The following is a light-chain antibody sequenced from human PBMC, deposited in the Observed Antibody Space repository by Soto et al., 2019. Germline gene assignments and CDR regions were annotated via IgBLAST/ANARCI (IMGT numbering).Light chain of an antibody. Sequence: DIQMSQSPSYLSASVGDSVTITCRASETIIDYLNWYQQQPGEAPKLLIFSASSLHSGVPSRFRGSGSGTHFTLTISSIQPEDFATYFCHQSFSAPRTFGQGTKLQAK. CDR1: ETIIDY. V-gene: IGKV1-39*01. CDR2: SAS. J-gene: IGKJ2*01. CDR3: HQSFSAPRT.